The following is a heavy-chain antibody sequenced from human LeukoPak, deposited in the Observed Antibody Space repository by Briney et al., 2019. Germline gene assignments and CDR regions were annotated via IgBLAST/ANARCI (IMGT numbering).Heavy chain of an antibody. D-gene: IGHD3-22*01. CDR1: GFTFSSYA. CDR3: AKDRGLRSGYYDTSGYSFDY. Sequence: PGGSLRLSCAASGFTFSSYAMSWVRQTPGKGLEWVSAISGSGGATYYADSVKGRFTISRDNSENTLYLQMNSLRAEDTAFYYCAKDRGLRSGYYDTSGYSFDYWGQGALVTVCS. CDR2: ISGSGGAT. V-gene: IGHV3-23*01. J-gene: IGHJ4*02.